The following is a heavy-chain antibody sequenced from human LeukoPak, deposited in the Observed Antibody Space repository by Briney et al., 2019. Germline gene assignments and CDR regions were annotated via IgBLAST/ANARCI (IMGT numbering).Heavy chain of an antibody. D-gene: IGHD2-21*02. CDR2: ISSDGSKK. V-gene: IGHV3-30-3*01. J-gene: IGHJ6*02. Sequence: PGRSLRLSCAASGFTFSRYAVHWVRQAPGKGLEWVAVISSDGSKKYYADSVKGRFTISRDNSKNTLYLQVNSLRAEDTAVYYCARAEGSDSLNYYGMDVWGQGTTVTVSS. CDR3: ARAEGSDSLNYYGMDV. CDR1: GFTFSRYA.